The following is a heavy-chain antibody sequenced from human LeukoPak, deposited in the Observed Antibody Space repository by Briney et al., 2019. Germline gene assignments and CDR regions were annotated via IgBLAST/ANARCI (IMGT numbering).Heavy chain of an antibody. V-gene: IGHV4-34*01. CDR1: GGSFSGYY. Sequence: KPSETLSLTCAVYGGSFSGYYWSWIRQPPGKGLEWIGEINHSGSTNYNPSLKSRVTISVDTSKNQFSLKLSSVTAADTAVYYCARGKSYYYGMDVWGRGTTVTVSS. J-gene: IGHJ6*02. CDR2: INHSGST. CDR3: ARGKSYYYGMDV.